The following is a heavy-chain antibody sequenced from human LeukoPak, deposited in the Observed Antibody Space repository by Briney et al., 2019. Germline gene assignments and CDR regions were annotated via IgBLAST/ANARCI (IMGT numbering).Heavy chain of an antibody. CDR1: GYTFTSYA. V-gene: IGHV1-3*01. CDR2: INAGNGNT. CDR3: PIDIVGATSDAFDI. D-gene: IGHD1-26*01. J-gene: IGHJ3*02. Sequence: ASVKVSCKASGYTFTSYAMHWVRQAPGQRLEWMGWINAGNGNTKYSQKFQGRVTITRDTSASTAYMELSSLRSEDTAVYYCPIDIVGATSDAFDIWGQGTMVTVSS.